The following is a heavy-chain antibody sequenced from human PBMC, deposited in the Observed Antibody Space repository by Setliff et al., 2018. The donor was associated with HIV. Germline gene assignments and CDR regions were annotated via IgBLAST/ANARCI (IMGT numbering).Heavy chain of an antibody. CDR3: ATSPAGEILGSRPFYFDY. CDR2: MYHSGST. D-gene: IGHD3-10*01. J-gene: IGHJ4*02. Sequence: SETLSLTCSVSGVSITTDGYYWSWIRHYPGKGLEWIGYMYHSGSTYYNASLASRLIMSLDPSKNQFSLKLNSMTAADTAMYYCATSPAGEILGSRPFYFDYWGQGTLVTVSS. V-gene: IGHV4-31*03. CDR1: GVSITTDGYY.